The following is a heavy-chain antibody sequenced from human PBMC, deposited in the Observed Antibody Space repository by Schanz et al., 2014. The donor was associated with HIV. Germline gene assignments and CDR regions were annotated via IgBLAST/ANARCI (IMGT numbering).Heavy chain of an antibody. D-gene: IGHD1-20*01. CDR1: GFTLSNSA. J-gene: IGHJ6*02. CDR2: ISFDGSNK. V-gene: IGHV3-30-3*01. CDR3: AKTSITLGMDV. Sequence: VQVWESGGGVVQPGRSLRLSCAASGFTLSNSAMHWVRQAPGKGLEWVAIISFDGSNKYYADSVKGRFTISRDNSKNTLYLQMNSLRAEDTAIYYCAKTSITLGMDVWGQGTTVTVSS.